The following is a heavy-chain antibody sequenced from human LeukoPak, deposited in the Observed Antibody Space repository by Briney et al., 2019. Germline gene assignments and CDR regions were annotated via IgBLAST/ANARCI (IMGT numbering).Heavy chain of an antibody. V-gene: IGHV4-59*03. CDR3: AAGGYYDSSGTDY. J-gene: IGHJ4*02. D-gene: IGHD3-22*01. CDR2: IYYSGGT. CDR1: GGSISSYY. Sequence: SKTLSLTCTVSGGSISSYYWSWIRQPPGKGLEWIGYIYYSGGTNYNPSLKSRVTISVEMSKNQFSLKLTSVTAADTAVYYCAAGGYYDSSGTDYWGQGTLVTVSS.